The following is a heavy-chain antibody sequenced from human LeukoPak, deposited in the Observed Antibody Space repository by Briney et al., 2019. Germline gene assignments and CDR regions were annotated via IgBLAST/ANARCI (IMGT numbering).Heavy chain of an antibody. CDR3: ARVLVAGIPAASDM. CDR1: GFSFSSYD. J-gene: IGHJ3*02. V-gene: IGHV3-30*03. Sequence: GGSLRLSCVASGFSFSSYDMHWVRQAPGKGLGWVAVISQQDGAIKIYVDSVKGRFTISRDNSKCTLYLQMNSLRAEDTAVYYCARVLVAGIPAASDMWGQRRMVTVSS. D-gene: IGHD2-21*02. CDR2: ISQQDGAIK.